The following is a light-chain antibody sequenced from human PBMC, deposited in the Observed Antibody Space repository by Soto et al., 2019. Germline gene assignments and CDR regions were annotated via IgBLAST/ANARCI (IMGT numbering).Light chain of an antibody. CDR2: NVS. CDR1: QSLAYIDGNTY. CDR3: MQGTHWPPYP. Sequence: DVVMTQSPLSLPVTLGQPASISCRSSQSLAYIDGNTYLNWFQQRPGQSPRRLIYNVSNRDSGVPDRFSGSGSGTDFTLRISRVEAEDVGVYYCMQGTHWPPYPFGQGTKLEIK. V-gene: IGKV2-30*01. J-gene: IGKJ2*01.